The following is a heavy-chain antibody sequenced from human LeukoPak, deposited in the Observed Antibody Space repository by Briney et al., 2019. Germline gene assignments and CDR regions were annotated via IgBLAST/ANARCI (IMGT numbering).Heavy chain of an antibody. CDR1: GGSISSSSYY. D-gene: IGHD3-22*01. CDR3: ARQDYYDSSGYENNWFDP. J-gene: IGHJ5*02. V-gene: IGHV4-39*01. CDR2: IYYSGST. Sequence: SETLSLTCTVSGGSISSSSYYWGWIRQPPGKGLEWIGSIYYSGSTYYNPSLKSRVTIPVDTSKNQFSLKLSSVTAADTAVYYCARQDYYDSSGYENNWFDPWGQGTLVTVSS.